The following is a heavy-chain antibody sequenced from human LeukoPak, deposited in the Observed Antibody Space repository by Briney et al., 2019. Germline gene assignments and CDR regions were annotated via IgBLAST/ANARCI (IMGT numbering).Heavy chain of an antibody. D-gene: IGHD1-26*01. CDR3: AREGATRDYYYYYMDV. CDR2: ISSSGTTI. Sequence: GGSLRLSCAASGFTFSDYYMTWIRQAPGMGLEWVSYISSSGTTIYYADSVKGRFTISRDNAKNSLYLQMNSLRAEDTAVYYCAREGATRDYYYYYMDVWAKGTTVTVSS. V-gene: IGHV3-11*01. CDR1: GFTFSDYY. J-gene: IGHJ6*03.